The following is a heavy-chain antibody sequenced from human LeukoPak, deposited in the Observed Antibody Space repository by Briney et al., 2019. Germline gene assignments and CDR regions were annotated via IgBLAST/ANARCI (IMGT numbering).Heavy chain of an antibody. V-gene: IGHV3-7*01. CDR2: IKQDGSVE. J-gene: IGHJ5*02. D-gene: IGHD3-10*01. Sequence: GGSLRLSCAASGFTYTNYWMAWVRQAPGKGLQWVASIKQDGSVEYYVDSVKGRFTISRDNAKNSHYVQMNSLRVEDMAVYYCARWADDSGIYYIASWGQGTLVTVSS. CDR1: GFTYTNYW. CDR3: ARWADDSGIYYIAS.